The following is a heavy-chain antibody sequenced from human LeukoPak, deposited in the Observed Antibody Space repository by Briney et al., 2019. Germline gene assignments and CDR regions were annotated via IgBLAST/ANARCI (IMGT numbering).Heavy chain of an antibody. J-gene: IGHJ4*02. CDR1: GFTFGSYW. CDR2: IQPDGSQG. CDR3: TRDPLYGALDS. Sequence: GGSLRLSCVASGFTFGSYWMTWVRQAPGKGLEWVANIQPDGSQGLYVDSVRGRFIISRDNAKKSLYLQMNSLRAEDTAVYYCTRDPLYGALDSWGQGTLVTVSS. V-gene: IGHV3-7*01. D-gene: IGHD4-17*01.